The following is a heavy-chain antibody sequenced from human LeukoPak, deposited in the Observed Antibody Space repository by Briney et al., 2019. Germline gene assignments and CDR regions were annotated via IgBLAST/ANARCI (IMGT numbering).Heavy chain of an antibody. CDR3: ARGGHSTYDPLGY. J-gene: IGHJ4*02. CDR2: SNAGNGDT. CDR1: GCTFTNYA. D-gene: IGHD5-12*01. V-gene: IGHV1-3*02. Sequence: GASVKVSCKASGCTFTNYAMHWVRQAPGQRFEWMGWSNAGNGDTKYSREFQGRVTITRDTSASTVYMELGSLRSEDMAVYYCARGGHSTYDPLGYWGQGTLVTVSS.